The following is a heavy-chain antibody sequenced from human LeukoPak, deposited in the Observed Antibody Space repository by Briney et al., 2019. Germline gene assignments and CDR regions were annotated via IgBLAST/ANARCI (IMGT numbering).Heavy chain of an antibody. CDR1: GFTFSSYW. Sequence: PAGSLTLSCAASGFTFSSYWMSWVRQAPGKGLEWVANIKQDGSEKYYVDSVKDRFTIYRDNAKNSLYLQMNSLRAEDTAVYYCARDSIAAAGNYYFYGMDVWGQGTTVPVSS. D-gene: IGHD6-13*01. J-gene: IGHJ6*02. CDR2: IKQDGSEK. CDR3: ARDSIAAAGNYYFYGMDV. V-gene: IGHV3-7*05.